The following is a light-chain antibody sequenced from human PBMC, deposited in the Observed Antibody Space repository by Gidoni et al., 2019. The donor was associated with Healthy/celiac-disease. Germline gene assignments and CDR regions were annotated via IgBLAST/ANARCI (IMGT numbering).Light chain of an antibody. J-gene: IGKJ2*01. CDR1: QSVSSN. CDR2: GAS. CDR3: QQYNNWPSYT. Sequence: EIVMTPSPATLSVSPGERATLSCRASQSVSSNLAWYQQKPGQAPRLLIYGASTRATGIPARLSGSGSGTEFTLTISSLQSEDFAVYYCQQYNNWPSYTFGQGTKLEIK. V-gene: IGKV3-15*01.